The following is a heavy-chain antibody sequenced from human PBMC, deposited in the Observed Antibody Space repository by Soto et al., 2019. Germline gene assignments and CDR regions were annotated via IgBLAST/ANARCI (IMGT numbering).Heavy chain of an antibody. V-gene: IGHV3-23*01. D-gene: IGHD5-12*01. Sequence: GGSLRLSCAASGFSFTDYAMTWVRQAPGRGLEWVSTINNGGGSTYYADSVKGRFTISRHNSKNTLYLQMNSLRAEDTAVYYCAKDGYSGGGATYFDYWGQGTLVTVSS. CDR2: INNGGGST. CDR1: GFSFTDYA. J-gene: IGHJ4*02. CDR3: AKDGYSGGGATYFDY.